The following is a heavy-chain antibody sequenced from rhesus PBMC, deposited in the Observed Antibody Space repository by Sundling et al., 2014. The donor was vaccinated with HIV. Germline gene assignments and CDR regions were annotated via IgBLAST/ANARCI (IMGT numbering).Heavy chain of an antibody. Sequence: QVQLQESGPGLVQSSETLPLTCVVSSASISSNYWSWIRQAPGKGLEWIGYISGHSGSTDYNPSLKSRVTISTDTSKNQFSLKLSSVTAADTAVYYCARGIVQQHLDSWGQGVLVTVSS. CDR3: ARGIVQQHLDS. V-gene: IGHV4S2*01. D-gene: IGHD1-1*01. CDR2: ISGHSGST. CDR1: SASISSNY. J-gene: IGHJ4*01.